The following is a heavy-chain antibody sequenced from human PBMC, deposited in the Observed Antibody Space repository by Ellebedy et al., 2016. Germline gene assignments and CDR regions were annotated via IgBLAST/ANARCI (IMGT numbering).Heavy chain of an antibody. V-gene: IGHV3-9*01. CDR2: ISWNSGSI. CDR3: ARDPLYTGGDY. CDR1: GFTFDDYA. D-gene: IGHD3-16*01. J-gene: IGHJ4*02. Sequence: SLKISCAASGFTFDDYAMHWVRQAPGKGLEWVSGISWNSGSIGYADSVKGRFTISRDNAKNSLYLQMNSLRAEDTAVYYCARDPLYTGGDYWGQGTLVTVSS.